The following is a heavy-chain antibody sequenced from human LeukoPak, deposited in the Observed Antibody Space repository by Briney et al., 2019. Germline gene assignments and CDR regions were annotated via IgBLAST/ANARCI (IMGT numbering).Heavy chain of an antibody. CDR2: IYSGGST. CDR3: ARDRHMVRGGNAFDI. Sequence: PGGSLRLSCAASGFTFSSYAMSWVRQAPGKGLEWVSVIYSGGSTYYADSVKGRFTISRHNSKNTLYLQMNSLRAEDMAVYYCARDRHMVRGGNAFDIWGQGTMVTVSS. J-gene: IGHJ3*02. D-gene: IGHD3-10*01. CDR1: GFTFSSYA. V-gene: IGHV3-53*04.